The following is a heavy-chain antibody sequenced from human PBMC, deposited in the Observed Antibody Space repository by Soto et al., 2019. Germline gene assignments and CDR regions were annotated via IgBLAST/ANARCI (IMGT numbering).Heavy chain of an antibody. CDR3: GRKGGYCSSTSCYGSEVDY. J-gene: IGHJ4*02. D-gene: IGHD2-2*01. CDR1: GFTFSSYS. Sequence: EVQLVESGGGLVQPGGSLRLSCAASGFTFSSYSMTWVRQAPGKGLEWVSYISSSSTIYYADSVKGRFTISRDNAKNSLYLQMNSLRDEDTAVYYCGRKGGYCSSTSCYGSEVDYWGQGTLVTVSS. V-gene: IGHV3-48*02. CDR2: ISSSSTI.